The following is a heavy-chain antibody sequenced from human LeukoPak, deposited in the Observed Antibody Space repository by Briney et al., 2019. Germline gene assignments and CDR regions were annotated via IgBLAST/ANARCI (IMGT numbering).Heavy chain of an antibody. Sequence: SSETLSLTCTVSGGSISSSSYYWGWIRQPPGKGLEWVSSITSSSSYIYYADSVKGRFTISRDNAKNSLYLQMNSLRAEDTAVYYCARDPYSGRYGDYYYYYMDVWGKGTTVTISS. CDR3: ARDPYSGRYGDYYYYYMDV. J-gene: IGHJ6*03. CDR1: GGSISSSS. CDR2: ITSSSSYI. D-gene: IGHD1-26*01. V-gene: IGHV3-21*01.